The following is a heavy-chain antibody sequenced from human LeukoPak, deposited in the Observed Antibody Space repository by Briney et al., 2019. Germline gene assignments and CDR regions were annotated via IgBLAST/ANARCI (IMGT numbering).Heavy chain of an antibody. CDR1: GFIFSSYA. J-gene: IGHJ3*01. CDR3: AGGLGSGDYVANAFDF. CDR2: ISGSGSYI. D-gene: IGHD4-17*01. V-gene: IGHV3-21*01. Sequence: GGSLRLSCAASGFIFSSYAMNWVRQAPGKGLEWVSSISGSGSYIHYADSMKGRFTISRDNAKKSVYLHMSRLRAEDTAVYYCAGGLGSGDYVANAFDFWGRGTTVSVS.